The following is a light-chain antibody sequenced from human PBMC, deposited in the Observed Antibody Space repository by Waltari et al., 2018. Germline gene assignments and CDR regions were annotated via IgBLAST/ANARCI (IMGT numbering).Light chain of an antibody. CDR1: QSISSS. Sequence: DIQMTPSPSSLSASVGDRVTITCRASQSISSSLNWYQQKPGKAPKLLIYAASSLQSGVPSRFSGSGSGTDFTLTISSLQPEDFATYYCQQSYSTPPTFGQGTKLEIK. CDR3: QQSYSTPPT. V-gene: IGKV1-39*01. CDR2: AAS. J-gene: IGKJ2*01.